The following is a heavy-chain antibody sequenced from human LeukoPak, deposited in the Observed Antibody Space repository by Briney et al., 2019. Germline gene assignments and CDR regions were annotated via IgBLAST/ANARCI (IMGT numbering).Heavy chain of an antibody. V-gene: IGHV1-18*01. D-gene: IGHD6-13*01. CDR1: GYTFTSYG. CDR3: ARDRGYSSSWYPYDSSGQGAFDI. CDR2: ISAYNGNT. J-gene: IGHJ3*02. Sequence: ASVKVSCKASGYTFTSYGISWVRQAPGQGLEWMGWISAYNGNTNYVQKLQGRVTMTTDTSTSTAYMELRSLRSDDTAVYYCARDRGYSSSWYPYDSSGQGAFDIWGQGTMVTVSS.